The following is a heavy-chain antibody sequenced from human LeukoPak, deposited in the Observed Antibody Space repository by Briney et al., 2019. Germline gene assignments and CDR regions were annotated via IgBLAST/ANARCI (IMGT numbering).Heavy chain of an antibody. CDR1: GFTFSSYA. CDR3: AKGRWELPSVVDWFDP. CDR2: ISGSGGST. J-gene: IGHJ5*02. V-gene: IGHV3-23*01. D-gene: IGHD1-26*01. Sequence: GGSLRLSCAASGFTFSSYAMSWVRQAPGKGLEWASAISGSGGSTYYADSVKGRFTISRDNSKNTLYLQMNSLRAEDTAVYYCAKGRWELPSVVDWFDPWGQGTLVTVSS.